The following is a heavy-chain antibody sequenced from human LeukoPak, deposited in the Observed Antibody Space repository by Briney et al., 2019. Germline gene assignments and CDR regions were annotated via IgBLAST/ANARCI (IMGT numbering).Heavy chain of an antibody. Sequence: GRSLRLSCAASGFSFNSHAMHGVRQAPGKGLEWVSIISTDGNNEDYVDSVRGRFTISRDNSKNTLYLQMNSLRAEDTAVYYCARGCASQYCFIIDFWGQGTLVTVSS. D-gene: IGHD2/OR15-2a*01. CDR3: ARGCASQYCFIIDF. CDR1: GFSFNSHA. CDR2: ISTDGNNE. V-gene: IGHV3-30*03. J-gene: IGHJ4*02.